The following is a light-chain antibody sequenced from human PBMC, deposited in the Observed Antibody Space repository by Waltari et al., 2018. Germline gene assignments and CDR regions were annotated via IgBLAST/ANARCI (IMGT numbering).Light chain of an antibody. CDR3: SSYTSSSTVV. V-gene: IGLV2-18*02. CDR1: SSDVGSYNR. J-gene: IGLJ2*01. Sequence: QSALTQPPSVSGSPGQSVTISCTGTSSDVGSYNRVSWYQQPPGTAPKLIIYDVSSRPAGVPGRFSAYQSGNTASLTISGLQAEDEADYYCSSYTSSSTVVFGGGTKLTVL. CDR2: DVS.